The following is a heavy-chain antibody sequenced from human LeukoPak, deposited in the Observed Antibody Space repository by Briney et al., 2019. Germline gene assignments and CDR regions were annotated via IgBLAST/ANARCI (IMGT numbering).Heavy chain of an antibody. CDR3: PKEDSEQLEDYHYYYMDV. V-gene: IGHV3-43D*03. D-gene: IGHD6-13*01. CDR2: ISWDGGST. Sequence: GGSLRLSCAASGFTFDDYAMHWVRQAPGKGLEGVSRISWDGGSTYYADSVKGGFTISRDNSKNSLYMQMNSLRAEDTALYYCPKEDSEQLEDYHYYYMDVWGKGTTVTVSS. J-gene: IGHJ6*03. CDR1: GFTFDDYA.